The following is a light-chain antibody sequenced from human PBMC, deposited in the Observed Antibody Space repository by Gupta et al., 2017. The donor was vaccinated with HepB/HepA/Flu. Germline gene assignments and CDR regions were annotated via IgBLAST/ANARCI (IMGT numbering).Light chain of an antibody. Sequence: EIVMTQSPVTLSVSPGERATLSCRASQSVRSNLAWYQQKPGQAPRLLIYGASTRDTGIPGRFSGSGSGTDFTLTISGVQSEDFAVYYCQQDNNWPPLTFGGGTKVEIK. V-gene: IGKV3-15*01. J-gene: IGKJ4*01. CDR3: QQDNNWPPLT. CDR1: QSVRSN. CDR2: GAS.